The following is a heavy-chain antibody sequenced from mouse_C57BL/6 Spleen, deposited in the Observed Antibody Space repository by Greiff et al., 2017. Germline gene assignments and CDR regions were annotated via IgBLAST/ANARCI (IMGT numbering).Heavy chain of an antibody. J-gene: IGHJ2*01. CDR3: ARDSSGYKGY. CDR1: GFTFSSYA. CDR2: ISDGGSYT. V-gene: IGHV5-4*01. D-gene: IGHD3-2*02. Sequence: EVHLVESGGGLVKPGGSLKLSCAASGFTFSSYAMSWVRQTPEKRLEWVATISDGGSYTYYPDNVKGRFTISRDNAKNNLYLQMSHLKSEDTAMYYCARDSSGYKGYWGQGTTLTVSS.